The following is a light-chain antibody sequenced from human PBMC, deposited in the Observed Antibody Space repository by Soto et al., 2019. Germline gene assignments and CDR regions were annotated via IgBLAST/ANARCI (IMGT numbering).Light chain of an antibody. CDR3: ASYTRTTTLV. CDR2: DVN. J-gene: IGLJ2*01. V-gene: IGLV2-14*01. CDR1: ISDIGGYNF. Sequence: QSALTQPASVSGSPGQSITISCTGTISDIGGYNFISWYQHHPGKAPKLVIYDVNNRPSGISYRFSDSKSGNTASLTISGLQAEDVADYYCASYTRTTTLVFGGGTKVTVL.